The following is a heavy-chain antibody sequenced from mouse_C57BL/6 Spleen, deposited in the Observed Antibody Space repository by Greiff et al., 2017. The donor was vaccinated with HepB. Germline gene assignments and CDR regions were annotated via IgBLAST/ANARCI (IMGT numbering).Heavy chain of an antibody. CDR2: IRNKANGYTT. D-gene: IGHD1-1*01. Sequence: EVHLVESGGGLVQPGGSLSLSCAASGFTFTDYYMSWVRQPPGKALEWLGFIRNKANGYTTEYSASVKGRFTISRDNSQSILYLQMNALRAEDSATYYCARPCSSHWYFDVWGTGTTVTVSS. J-gene: IGHJ1*03. CDR3: ARPCSSHWYFDV. V-gene: IGHV7-3*01. CDR1: GFTFTDYY.